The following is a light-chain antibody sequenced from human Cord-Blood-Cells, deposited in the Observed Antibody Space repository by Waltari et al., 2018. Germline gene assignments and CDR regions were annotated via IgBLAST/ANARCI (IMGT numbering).Light chain of an antibody. V-gene: IGKV1-39*01. CDR2: AAS. Sequence: LSASVGDRVTITCRASQSISSYLNWYQQKPGKAPKLLIYAASSLQSGVPSRFSGSGSGTDFTLTISSLQPEDFATYYCQQSYSTPQTFGQGTKVEIK. CDR3: QQSYSTPQT. CDR1: QSISSY. J-gene: IGKJ1*01.